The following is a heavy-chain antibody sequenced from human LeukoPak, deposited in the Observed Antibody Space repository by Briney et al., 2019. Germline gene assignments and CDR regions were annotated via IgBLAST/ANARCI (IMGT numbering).Heavy chain of an antibody. Sequence: GGSLRLSCAASGFTFSSYGMHWVRQAPGKGLEWVAVITYDGSNKYYADSVKGRFTISRDNSKNTLYLQMNSLRAEDMAVYYCARDRGYSYGHFYYYYYMDVWGKGTTVTVSS. CDR3: ARDRGYSYGHFYYYYYMDV. CDR2: ITYDGSNK. J-gene: IGHJ6*03. CDR1: GFTFSSYG. D-gene: IGHD5-18*01. V-gene: IGHV3-30*03.